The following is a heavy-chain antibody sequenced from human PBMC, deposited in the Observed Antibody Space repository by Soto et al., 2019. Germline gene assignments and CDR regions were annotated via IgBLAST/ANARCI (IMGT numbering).Heavy chain of an antibody. J-gene: IGHJ3*02. V-gene: IGHV3-33*01. CDR1: GFTFSSYG. D-gene: IGHD2-15*01. CDR3: ARDSLHCSGGSCPQVAFDI. CDR2: IWYDGSNK. Sequence: GGSLRLSCAASGFTFSSYGMHWVRQAPGKGLEWVAVIWYDGSNKYYADSVKGRFTISRDNSRNTLYLQMNSLRAEDTAVYYCARDSLHCSGGSCPQVAFDIWGQGTMVTVSS.